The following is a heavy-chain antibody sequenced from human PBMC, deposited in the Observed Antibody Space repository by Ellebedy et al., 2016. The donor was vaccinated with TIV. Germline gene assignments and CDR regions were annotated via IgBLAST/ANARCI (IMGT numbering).Heavy chain of an antibody. CDR3: ARHKVVATELATFLYGMDV. D-gene: IGHD5-12*01. CDR2: IYPGDSDT. J-gene: IGHJ6*02. Sequence: GESLKISXKGSGYSFTSYWIGWVRQMPGKGLEWMGIIYPGDSDTRYSPSFQGQVTISADKSISTAYLQWSSLKASDTAMYYCARHKVVATELATFLYGMDVWGQGTTVTVSS. CDR1: GYSFTSYW. V-gene: IGHV5-51*01.